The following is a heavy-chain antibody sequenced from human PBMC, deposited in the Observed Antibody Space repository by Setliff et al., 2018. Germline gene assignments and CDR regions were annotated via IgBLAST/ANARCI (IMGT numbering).Heavy chain of an antibody. J-gene: IGHJ4*02. CDR1: GDTFNTYT. Sequence: ASVKVSCKASGDTFNTYTLSWVRQAPGQGLEWVGWISAYNGKTYFAQKFQDRITLTTDTSTSTAYLEVKSLTSDDTAVYYCARLVRYCSRTSCQRTPGAEYWGQGTLVTVSS. CDR3: ARLVRYCSRTSCQRTPGAEY. D-gene: IGHD2-2*01. CDR2: ISAYNGKT. V-gene: IGHV1-18*01.